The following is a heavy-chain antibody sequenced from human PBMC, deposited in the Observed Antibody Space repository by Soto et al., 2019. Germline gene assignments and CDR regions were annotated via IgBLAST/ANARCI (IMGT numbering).Heavy chain of an antibody. CDR3: ARLGAYYQSLDP. CDR1: SGSINPNY. D-gene: IGHD3-22*01. V-gene: IGHV4-59*08. CDR2: XYYSGXT. J-gene: IGHJ5*02. Sequence: PXXTLSLTCTVSSGSINPNYWSWMRQPPGKRREWIGYXYYSGXTTNRRCLDSXXAISIDTXXNQFYLTLSSVTAADTALYYCARLGAYYQSLDPWGQGILVTVSS.